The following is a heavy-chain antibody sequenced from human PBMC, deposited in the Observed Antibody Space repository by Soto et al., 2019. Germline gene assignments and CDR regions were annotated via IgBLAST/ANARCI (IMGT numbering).Heavy chain of an antibody. J-gene: IGHJ4*02. CDR3: ARESEDLTSNFDY. CDR2: ISSTTNYI. CDR1: GFTFTRYS. V-gene: IGHV3-21*01. Sequence: GGSLRLSCAASGFTFTRYSMNWVRQAPGKGLEWVSSISSTTNYIYYADSMKGRLTVSRDNAKNSVYLEMNSLSAEDTAVYYCARESEDLTSNFDYWGQGTLVTVSS.